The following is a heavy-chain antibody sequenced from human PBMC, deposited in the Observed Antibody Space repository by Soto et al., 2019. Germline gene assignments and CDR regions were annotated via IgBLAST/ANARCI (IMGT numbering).Heavy chain of an antibody. V-gene: IGHV3-13*01. J-gene: IGHJ6*03. CDR2: IGTAGDT. Sequence: GGSLRLSCAASGFTFSSYDMHWVRQATGKGLEWVSAIGTAGDTYYPGSVKGRFTISRENAKNSLYLQMNSLRAGDTAVYYCARAQGSSWFNYYYYYMDVWGKGTTVTVSS. D-gene: IGHD6-13*01. CDR3: ARAQGSSWFNYYYYYMDV. CDR1: GFTFSSYD.